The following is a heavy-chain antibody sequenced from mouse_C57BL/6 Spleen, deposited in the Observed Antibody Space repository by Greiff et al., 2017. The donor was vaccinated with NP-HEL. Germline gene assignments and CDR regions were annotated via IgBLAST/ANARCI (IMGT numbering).Heavy chain of an antibody. D-gene: IGHD1-1*01. CDR3: ARDWDYDSSYEDYYAMDY. Sequence: EVQRVESGGGLVKPGGSLKLSCAASGFTFSDYGMHWVRQAPEKGLEWVAYISSGSSTIYYADTVKGRFTISRDNAKNTLFLQMTSLRSDDTAMYYCARDWDYDSSYEDYYAMDYWGQGTSVTVSS. CDR1: GFTFSDYG. V-gene: IGHV5-17*01. CDR2: ISSGSSTI. J-gene: IGHJ4*01.